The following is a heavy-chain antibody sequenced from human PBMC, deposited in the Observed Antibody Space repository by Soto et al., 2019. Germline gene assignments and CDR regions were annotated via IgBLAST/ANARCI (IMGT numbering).Heavy chain of an antibody. CDR3: ARDLQVGY. Sequence: QVQLVESGGGVVQPGRSLRLSCAASGFTFSSYAMHWVRQAPGKGLEWVAVISYDGSNKYYADSVKGRFTISRDNSKNTLYLQMNSLRAEDTAVYYCARDLQVGYWGQGTLVTVSS. J-gene: IGHJ4*02. D-gene: IGHD4-4*01. V-gene: IGHV3-30-3*01. CDR1: GFTFSSYA. CDR2: ISYDGSNK.